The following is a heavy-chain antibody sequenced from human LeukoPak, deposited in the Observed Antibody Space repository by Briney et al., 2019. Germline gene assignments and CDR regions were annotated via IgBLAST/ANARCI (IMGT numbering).Heavy chain of an antibody. CDR3: ARSVAFDY. Sequence: SETLSLTCTVSGGSISSYCWSWIRQPPGKGLEWIGYIYYSGSTNYNPSLKSRVTISVDTSKNQFSLKLSSVTAADTAVYYCARSVAFDYWGQGTLVTVSS. CDR1: GGSISSYC. D-gene: IGHD6-19*01. CDR2: IYYSGST. J-gene: IGHJ4*02. V-gene: IGHV4-59*01.